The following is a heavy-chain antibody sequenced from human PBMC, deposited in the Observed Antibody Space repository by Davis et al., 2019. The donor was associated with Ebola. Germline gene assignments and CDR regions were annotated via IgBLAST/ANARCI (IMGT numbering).Heavy chain of an antibody. CDR2: IRSKANSYAT. J-gene: IGHJ4*02. Sequence: GESLKISCAVSGFTFSGSAMHWVRQASGKGLEWVGRIRSKANSYATAYAASVKGRFTISRDDSKNTAYLQMNSLKTEDTAVYYCTRHGGVWGQGTLVTVSS. CDR3: TRHGGV. CDR1: GFTFSGSA. D-gene: IGHD3-16*01. V-gene: IGHV3-73*01.